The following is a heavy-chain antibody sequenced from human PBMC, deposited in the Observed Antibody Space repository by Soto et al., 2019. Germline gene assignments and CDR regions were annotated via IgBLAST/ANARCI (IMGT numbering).Heavy chain of an antibody. CDR1: GFTFSSYS. V-gene: IGHV3-48*01. CDR2: IISSSSTI. D-gene: IGHD2-2*02. Sequence: GGSLRLSCAASGFTFSSYSINWVRQAPGKGLEWVSYIISSSSTIYYADSVKGRFTISRDNAKNSLYLQVNSLRAEDTAVYYCARGSSKGGIRYCSSTGCYIWDPFDFWGQGTLVTVSS. J-gene: IGHJ4*02. CDR3: ARGSSKGGIRYCSSTGCYIWDPFDF.